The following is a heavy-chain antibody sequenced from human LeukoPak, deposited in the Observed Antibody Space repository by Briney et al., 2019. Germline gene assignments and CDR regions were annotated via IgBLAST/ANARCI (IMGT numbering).Heavy chain of an antibody. CDR3: ATNTAMDYYFDY. V-gene: IGHV3-30*03. CDR2: ISYDGSNK. D-gene: IGHD5-18*01. J-gene: IGHJ4*02. CDR1: GVTFSSYG. Sequence: GGSLRLSCAASGVTFSSYGMHWVRQAPGKGREGGAVISYDGSNKYYADSVKGGVTISRDNSKNTLYLQMNSLRAEDTAVYYCATNTAMDYYFDYWGQGTLVTVSS.